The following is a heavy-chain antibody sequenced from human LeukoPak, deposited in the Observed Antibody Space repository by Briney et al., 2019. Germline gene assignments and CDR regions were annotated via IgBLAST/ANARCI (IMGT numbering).Heavy chain of an antibody. V-gene: IGHV3-23*01. CDR1: GFTFSSDA. CDR2: SGGGGST. Sequence: PGGSLRLSCAASGFTFSSDAMSWVRQAPGKGLEWVSASGGGGSTYYAVSVKGRFTISRDNSKNTLFLQMNSLRAEDTAVYFCAKGPEVLRWSFDYWGQGTLVTVSS. D-gene: IGHD4-23*01. CDR3: AKGPEVLRWSFDY. J-gene: IGHJ4*02.